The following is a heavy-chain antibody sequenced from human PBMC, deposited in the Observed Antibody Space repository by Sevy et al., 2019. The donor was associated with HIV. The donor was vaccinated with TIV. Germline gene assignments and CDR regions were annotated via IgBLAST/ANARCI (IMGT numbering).Heavy chain of an antibody. CDR1: GGSINSDH. V-gene: IGHV4-59*08. CDR2: VYYTGGT. Sequence: SKTLSLTCTVSGGSINSDHRNWIRQPPGKGLEWIGYVYYTGGTNYNPSLKNRVTISVDRTKNQFSLKLTSVTAADTAVYYCARRNDFDIWGQGTMVTVSS. J-gene: IGHJ3*02. CDR3: ARRNDFDI.